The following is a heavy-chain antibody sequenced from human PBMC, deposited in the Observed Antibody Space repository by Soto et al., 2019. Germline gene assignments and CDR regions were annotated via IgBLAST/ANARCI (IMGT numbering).Heavy chain of an antibody. D-gene: IGHD2-15*01. V-gene: IGHV1-18*01. J-gene: IGHJ6*03. CDR3: VRGCGRSNCPYYLDV. CDR2: INPNSGGT. Sequence: ASVKVSCKASGYTFTSYGISWVRQAPGQGLEWMGWINPNSGGTNYAQKFQGRFTISRDNAESSLYLQMSSLRAEDTAAYYCVRGCGRSNCPYYLDVWGKATTVTVSS. CDR1: GYTFTSYG.